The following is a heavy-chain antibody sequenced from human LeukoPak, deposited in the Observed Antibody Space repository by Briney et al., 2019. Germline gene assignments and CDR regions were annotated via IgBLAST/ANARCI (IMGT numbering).Heavy chain of an antibody. D-gene: IGHD5-12*01. V-gene: IGHV3-33*01. CDR3: AREWGAYGRYDY. Sequence: PGRSLRLSCAASGFTFSSYGMHWVRQAPGKGLEEVAVIWYDGSKKYYAASVKGRFTISRDNSNNTLYNQMNRLRAENTALYYCAREWGAYGRYDYWGQGTLVTVSS. J-gene: IGHJ4*02. CDR2: IWYDGSKK. CDR1: GFTFSSYG.